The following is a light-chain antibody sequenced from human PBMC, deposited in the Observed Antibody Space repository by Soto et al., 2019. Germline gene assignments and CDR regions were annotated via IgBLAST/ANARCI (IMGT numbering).Light chain of an antibody. V-gene: IGKV2-30*02. CDR2: KVS. CDR1: QSLVHSDGNTY. Sequence: DVVLPQSPLSLPVTLGQPASISCRSSQSLVHSDGNTYLSWFQQRPGQSPRRLIYKVSNWDSGVPDRFRGSGSGTDFTLKISRVEAEDVGFYYCMQATYWPWTFGQGTKVEIK. CDR3: MQATYWPWT. J-gene: IGKJ1*01.